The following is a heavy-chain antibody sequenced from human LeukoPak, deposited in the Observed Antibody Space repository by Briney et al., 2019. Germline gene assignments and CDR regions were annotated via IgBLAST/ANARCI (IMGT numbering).Heavy chain of an antibody. CDR3: ARETYGDFLFDY. Sequence: SQTLSLTCTVPGGSISSGGYCWSWIRQHPGKGLEWIGYIYYSGSTYYNPSLKSRVTISVDTSKNQFSLKLSSVTAADTAVYYCARETYGDFLFDYWGQGTLVTVSS. CDR2: IYYSGST. D-gene: IGHD4-17*01. V-gene: IGHV4-31*03. CDR1: GGSISSGGYC. J-gene: IGHJ4*02.